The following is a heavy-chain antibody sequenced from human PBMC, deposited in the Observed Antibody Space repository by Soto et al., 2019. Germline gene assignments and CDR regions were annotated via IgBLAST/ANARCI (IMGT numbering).Heavy chain of an antibody. Sequence: GGSLRLSCAASGLTLSRHAMTWARQAPGKGLEWVATLNPSGSNTHYADSVKGRFTISRDNSRNTVDLQMNNLRAEDTALYYCARSRDGYSFYFYYGMDGWGQGTTVTVSS. J-gene: IGHJ6*02. CDR1: GLTLSRHA. CDR2: LNPSGSNT. V-gene: IGHV3-23*01. CDR3: ARSRDGYSFYFYYGMDG. D-gene: IGHD4-4*01.